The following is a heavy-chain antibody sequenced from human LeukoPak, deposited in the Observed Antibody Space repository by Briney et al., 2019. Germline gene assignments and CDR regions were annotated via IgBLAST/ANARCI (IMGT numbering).Heavy chain of an antibody. CDR1: GGSISSYY. CDR2: IYHSVST. CDR3: AGRPYNWNYVDF. D-gene: IGHD1-20*01. Sequence: PGGSLRLSCAVSGGSISSYYWSWIRQPPGKGLEWIGYIYHSVSTNYNPSLKSRVTISVDTSKNQFSLKLSSVTAADTAVYYCAGRPYNWNYVDFWGQGTLVTVSS. J-gene: IGHJ4*02. V-gene: IGHV4-59*08.